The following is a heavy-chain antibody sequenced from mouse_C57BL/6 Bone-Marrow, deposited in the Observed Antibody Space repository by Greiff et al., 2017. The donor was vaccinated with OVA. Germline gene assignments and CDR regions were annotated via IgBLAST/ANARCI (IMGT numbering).Heavy chain of an antibody. CDR3: ASPYYSSAWFAY. D-gene: IGHD2-12*01. J-gene: IGHJ3*01. CDR1: GYTFTDYY. CDR2: INPNNGGT. V-gene: IGHV1-26*01. Sequence: EVQLQQSGPELVKPGASVKISCKASGYTFTDYYMNWVKQSHGKSLEWIGDINPNNGGTSYNQKFKGKATLTVDKSSSTAYMELRSLTSEDSAVYYCASPYYSSAWFAYWAKGLWSLSL.